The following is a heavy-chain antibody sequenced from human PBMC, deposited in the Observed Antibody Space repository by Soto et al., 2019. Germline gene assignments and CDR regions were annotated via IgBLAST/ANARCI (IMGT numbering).Heavy chain of an antibody. CDR1: GGSMSSYF. D-gene: IGHD3-16*01. J-gene: IGHJ5*02. V-gene: IGHV4-59*01. CDR2: ISYSGST. Sequence: PSETLSLTCTVSGGSMSSYFWSWIRQPPGKGLEWIGYISYSGSTNYNPSLKSRVTISVDTSKNQFSLKLGSVTAADTALYYCPTENLPYDARYHNWFDPCGQENLVTVSS. CDR3: PTENLPYDARYHNWFDP.